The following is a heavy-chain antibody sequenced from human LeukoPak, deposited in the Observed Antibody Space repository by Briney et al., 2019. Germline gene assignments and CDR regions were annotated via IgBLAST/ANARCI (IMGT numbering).Heavy chain of an antibody. D-gene: IGHD1-1*01. Sequence: PGGSLRLSCAASGFTFSSYSMNWVRQAPGEGLEWVGFIRSKAYGETADYAASVKGRFTISRDDSKAIAYLQMNSLKTEDTAVYHCTRDRGAYNLYDYWGQGTLVTVSS. J-gene: IGHJ4*02. CDR1: GFTFSSYS. CDR3: TRDRGAYNLYDY. CDR2: IRSKAYGETA. V-gene: IGHV3-49*04.